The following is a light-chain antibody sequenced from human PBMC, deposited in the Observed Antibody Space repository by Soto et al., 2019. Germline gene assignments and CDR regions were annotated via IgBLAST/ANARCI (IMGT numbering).Light chain of an antibody. CDR2: DVS. V-gene: IGLV2-14*03. CDR1: SSDVGDYTY. CDR3: ASYTTSTSWA. J-gene: IGLJ2*01. Sequence: QSALTQPASVSGSPGQSITISCTGTSSDVGDYTYVSWYQHHPGKAPKLMIYDVSNRPSGVSYRFSGSKSGNTASLTISGLQADDEADYYCASYTTSTSWAFGGGTKVTVL.